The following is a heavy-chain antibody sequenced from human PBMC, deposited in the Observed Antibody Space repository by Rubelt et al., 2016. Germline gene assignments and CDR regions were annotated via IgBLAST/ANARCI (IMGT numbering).Heavy chain of an antibody. Sequence: QLQLQESGPGLVKPSETLSLTCTVSGGSISSSSYYWGWIRQPPGQGLEWIGTISYSGRHSSNPSLKSRVTISVDTSNNQFSRKLGSVTAADTAVYYCAGRTNWFDPWGQGTLVTVSS. J-gene: IGHJ5*02. V-gene: IGHV4-39*07. CDR2: ISYSGRH. CDR3: AGRTNWFDP. CDR1: GGSISSSSYY.